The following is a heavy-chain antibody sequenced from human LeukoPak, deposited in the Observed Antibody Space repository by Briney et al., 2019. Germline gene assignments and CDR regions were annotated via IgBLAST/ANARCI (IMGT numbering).Heavy chain of an antibody. CDR1: GGSFSGYY. J-gene: IGHJ4*02. Sequence: SETLSLTCAVYGGSFSGYYWSWIRQPPGKGLEWIGEINHSGSTNYNPSLKSRVTISVDTSKNQFSLKLSSVTAADTAVYYCARVPHPGYSYGYGGWGQGTLVTVSS. D-gene: IGHD5-18*01. V-gene: IGHV4-34*01. CDR2: INHSGST. CDR3: ARVPHPGYSYGYGG.